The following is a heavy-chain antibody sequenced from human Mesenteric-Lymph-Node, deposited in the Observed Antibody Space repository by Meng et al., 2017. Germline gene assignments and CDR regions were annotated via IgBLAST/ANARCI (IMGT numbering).Heavy chain of an antibody. CDR3: GRDQGRQLINH. CDR2: VYHRGDT. Sequence: QVQLQESGQGLVKPWGTLSLTCTGPGDSISRDIWWSWVRQPPGKGLEWIGEVYHRGDTNYNPSLKSRVVISVDRSKNQFSLNLSSVTAADTAVYYCGRDQGRQLINHWGQGTLVTVSS. V-gene: IGHV4-4*02. J-gene: IGHJ4*02. CDR1: GDSISRDIW. D-gene: IGHD1-1*01.